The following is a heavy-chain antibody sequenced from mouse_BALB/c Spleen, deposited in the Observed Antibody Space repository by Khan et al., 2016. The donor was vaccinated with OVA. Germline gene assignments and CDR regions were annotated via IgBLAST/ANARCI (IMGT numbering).Heavy chain of an antibody. CDR1: GYTFTNYG. CDR3: ARGGRRAMEY. D-gene: IGHD3-3*01. V-gene: IGHV9-3-1*01. Sequence: QIQLVQSGPDLKKPGESVKISCKASGYTFTNYGINWVKQAPGKGLKWMGWIYTYTGAPTYADDFKGRFAFSLKTSASTAYLQINNLKNVDTCTYFCARGGRRAMEYWGQGTSVTVSS. CDR2: IYTYTGAP. J-gene: IGHJ4*01.